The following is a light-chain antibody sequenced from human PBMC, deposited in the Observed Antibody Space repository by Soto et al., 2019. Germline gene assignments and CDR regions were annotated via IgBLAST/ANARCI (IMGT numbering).Light chain of an antibody. Sequence: QSALTQPRSVSGSPGQSVTISCTGTRSDVGGYNYVSWYQQYPGKAPKLMIYDVRKRPSGVPDRFSGSKSGNTASLTVSGLQAEDEADYYCCSYAGSYTFGVFGGGTKVTVL. CDR2: DVR. J-gene: IGLJ2*01. CDR1: RSDVGGYNY. V-gene: IGLV2-11*01. CDR3: CSYAGSYTFGV.